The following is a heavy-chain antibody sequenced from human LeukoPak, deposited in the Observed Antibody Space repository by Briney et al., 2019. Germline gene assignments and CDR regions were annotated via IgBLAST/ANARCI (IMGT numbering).Heavy chain of an antibody. CDR1: GYTFTSYY. D-gene: IGHD6-13*01. CDR2: INPSGGST. CDR3: ARGPLGRQLVLIWYFDL. Sequence: ASVKVSCKASGYTFTSYYMHWVRQAPGQGLEWMGIINPSGGSTSYAQKFQGRVTMTRDTSTSTVYMELSSLRSEDTAVYYCARGPLGRQLVLIWYFDLWGRGTLVTVSS. V-gene: IGHV1-46*01. J-gene: IGHJ2*01.